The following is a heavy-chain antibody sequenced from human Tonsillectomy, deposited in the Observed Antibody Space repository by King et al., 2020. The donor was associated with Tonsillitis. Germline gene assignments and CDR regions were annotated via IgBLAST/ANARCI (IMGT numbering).Heavy chain of an antibody. Sequence: VQLVESGGGLVQPGGSLRLSCVASGFTFRGYWMNWIRQAPGKGLEWVANINEDGTEKYYVGFMEGRISISRDNANNSLFLEVSSLRAEDSAVYFCARGTSGAPGADYWGQGILVTVSS. CDR1: GFTFRGYW. CDR2: INEDGTEK. CDR3: ARGTSGAPGADY. V-gene: IGHV3-7*03. J-gene: IGHJ4*02. D-gene: IGHD6-13*01.